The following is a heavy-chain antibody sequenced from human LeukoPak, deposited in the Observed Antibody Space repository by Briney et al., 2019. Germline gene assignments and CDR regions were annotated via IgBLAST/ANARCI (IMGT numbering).Heavy chain of an antibody. J-gene: IGHJ4*02. CDR1: GGSISSYY. CDR2: IYYSGNT. D-gene: IGHD1-14*01. Sequence: PSETLSLTCNVSGGSISSYYWSWIRQPPGKGLEWIGYIYYSGNTNYNPSLKSRVTISADTSKNQFSLKLSSVTAADTAMNYCARQRDNALSYFDYWGQGTLVTVSS. V-gene: IGHV4-59*08. CDR3: ARQRDNALSYFDY.